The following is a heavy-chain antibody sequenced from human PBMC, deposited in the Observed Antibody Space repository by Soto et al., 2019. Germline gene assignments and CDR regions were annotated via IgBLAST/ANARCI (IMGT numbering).Heavy chain of an antibody. J-gene: IGHJ4*02. V-gene: IGHV3-23*01. CDR3: AKQAVITIFVVVRD. D-gene: IGHD3-3*01. Sequence: EVQLLESGGGLVQPGGSLRLSCAASGFAFSSYAMTWVRQAPGKGLEWVSAIRGSGGNTYYADSVKGRFTISRDNSKNTLYLQMNSLRAEDTAIYYCAKQAVITIFVVVRDWGQGTLVTLSS. CDR2: IRGSGGNT. CDR1: GFAFSSYA.